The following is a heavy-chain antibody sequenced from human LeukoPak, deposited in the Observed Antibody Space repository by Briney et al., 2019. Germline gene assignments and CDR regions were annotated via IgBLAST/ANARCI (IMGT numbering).Heavy chain of an antibody. CDR1: VYTCTSYD. J-gene: IGHJ4*02. V-gene: IGHV1-8*01. Sequence: GASVKVSCKASVYTCTSYDINWVRQATGQGHEWMGWMKPNSGNTSYAQKFQGRVTMTRKSFITTTYMELSSLRSEDAAVYYCAKGYCSSTSCYLFGCWGKVVLVTV. CDR2: MKPNSGNT. D-gene: IGHD2-2*01. CDR3: AKGYCSSTSCYLFGC.